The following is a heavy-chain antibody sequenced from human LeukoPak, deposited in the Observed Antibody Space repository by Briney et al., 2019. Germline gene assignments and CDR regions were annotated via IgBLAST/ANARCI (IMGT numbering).Heavy chain of an antibody. D-gene: IGHD3-16*02. J-gene: IGHJ5*02. Sequence: GGSLRLSCAASGFAFNHFAMSCVRQTQGKGREGVATISASGGGTYYPESVRGGFTISRNNSQRSLYLQLNNLRAEDTAMYFCAKGPDVVIERIGTTFDRWGQGTPVTVS. CDR3: AKGPDVVIERIGTTFDR. V-gene: IGHV3-23*01. CDR2: ISASGGGT. CDR1: GFAFNHFA.